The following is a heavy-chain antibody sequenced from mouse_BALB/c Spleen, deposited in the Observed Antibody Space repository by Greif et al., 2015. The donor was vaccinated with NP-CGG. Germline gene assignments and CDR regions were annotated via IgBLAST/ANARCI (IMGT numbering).Heavy chain of an antibody. V-gene: IGHV1-4*01. D-gene: IGHD6-1*01. CDR3: ARRTQHFDY. J-gene: IGHJ2*01. Sequence: VQVEESRAELAKAGASVRLSCKSSDYTFTSYFMLWVNQTPVLGLVCIVSFHPCTGYTEFNQKFKDRATMTAEKSASTAYMQLSSLTTEVSAVYYCARRTQHFDYRGQGTTLTVSS. CDR1: DYTFTSYF. CDR2: FHPCTGYT.